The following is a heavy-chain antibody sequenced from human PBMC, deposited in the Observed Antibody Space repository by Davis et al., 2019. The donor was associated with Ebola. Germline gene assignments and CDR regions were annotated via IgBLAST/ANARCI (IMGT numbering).Heavy chain of an antibody. D-gene: IGHD2-8*02. Sequence: GESLKISCAASGITFSSYSMNWVRQAPGKGLEWVSSISSRSSYIYYADSVKGRFTISRDNAKNSLYLQMNSLRAEDTAVYYCARLEVLKTIIYFYYGMDVWGQGTTVTVSS. CDR2: ISSRSSYI. V-gene: IGHV3-21*01. J-gene: IGHJ6*02. CDR1: GITFSSYS. CDR3: ARLEVLKTIIYFYYGMDV.